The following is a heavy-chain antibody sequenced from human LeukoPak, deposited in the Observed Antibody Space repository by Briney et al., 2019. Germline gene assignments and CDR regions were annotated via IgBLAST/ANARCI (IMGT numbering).Heavy chain of an antibody. CDR3: AKDHPGGIGGLSFAY. CDR1: GFTFSSYA. V-gene: IGHV3-23*01. Sequence: HPGGSLRLSCAASGFTFSSYAMSWVRQAPGKGLEWVSAISGSGGSTYYADPVKGRFTISRDNSKNTLYLQMNSLRAEDTAVYYCAKDHPGGIGGLSFAYWGQGTLVTVSS. D-gene: IGHD1-14*01. J-gene: IGHJ4*02. CDR2: ISGSGGST.